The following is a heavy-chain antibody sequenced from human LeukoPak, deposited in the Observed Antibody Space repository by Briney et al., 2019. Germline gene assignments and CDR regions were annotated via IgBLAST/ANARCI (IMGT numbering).Heavy chain of an antibody. Sequence: GGSLRLSCAVSGLTFSGAWMNWVRQAPGKGLEWVGRIRSNVDGGTADYNVPVRGRFTISRDDSKSTLFLQMNSLGPEDTAIYYCTRGYTYSAYWGRGTLVAVS. J-gene: IGHJ4*02. V-gene: IGHV3-15*07. CDR1: GLTFSGAW. CDR2: IRSNVDGGTA. CDR3: TRGYTYSAY. D-gene: IGHD5-12*01.